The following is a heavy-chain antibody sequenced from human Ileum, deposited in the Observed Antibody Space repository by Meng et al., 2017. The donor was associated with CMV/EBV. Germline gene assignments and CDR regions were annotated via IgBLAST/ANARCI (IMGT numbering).Heavy chain of an antibody. CDR3: ARAWVPGRPDY. CDR2: IFHSGST. J-gene: IGHJ4*02. Sequence: QMQLQESGPVLVRPSGTLSLTCVVSGGSLIGTNWWNWVRQPPGGGLEWIGEIFHSGSTYYNPSLKSRVTISLDTSENQFSLELTSVTAADTAVYFCARAWVPGRPDYWGQGALVTVSS. V-gene: IGHV4-4*02. CDR1: GGSLIGTNW. D-gene: IGHD1-26*01.